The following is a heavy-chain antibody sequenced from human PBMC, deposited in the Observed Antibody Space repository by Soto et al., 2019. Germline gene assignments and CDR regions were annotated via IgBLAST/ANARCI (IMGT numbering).Heavy chain of an antibody. J-gene: IGHJ3*02. V-gene: IGHV3-64D*06. D-gene: IGHD3-22*01. CDR3: LNLKTYYYDSSGPGAFDM. Sequence: GGSLRLSCSASGFTFSSYAMHWVRQSPGKGLEYVSAISSNGASTYYADSVKGRITISRDNSKIKLYLQMISLRAEDTAVYYCLNLKTYYYDSSGPGAFDMWGPGTMVTVSS. CDR1: GFTFSSYA. CDR2: ISSNGAST.